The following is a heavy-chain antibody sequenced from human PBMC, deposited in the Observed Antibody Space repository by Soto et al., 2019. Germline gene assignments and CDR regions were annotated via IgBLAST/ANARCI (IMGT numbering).Heavy chain of an antibody. CDR1: GDTFTTYD. V-gene: IGHV1-8*01. J-gene: IGHJ4*02. CDR3: ARGRASGSYYLLDY. Sequence: ASVKVSCKASGDTFTTYDINWVRQATGHGLEWMGWINPNSGNIGYAQRFQGRVTMTRGTAIRTAYMEVSSLRSDDTAVYYCARGRASGSYYLLDYWGQGTLVTVSS. CDR2: INPNSGNI. D-gene: IGHD3-10*01.